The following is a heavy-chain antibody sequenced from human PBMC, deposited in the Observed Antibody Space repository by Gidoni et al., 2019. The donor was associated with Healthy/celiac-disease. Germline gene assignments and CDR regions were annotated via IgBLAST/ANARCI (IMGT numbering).Heavy chain of an antibody. CDR2: ISYDGSNK. CDR1: GFTFSSYG. D-gene: IGHD6-19*01. Sequence: QVQLVESGGGVVQPGRSLRLSCAASGFTFSSYGMHWVRQAPGKGLAWVAVISYDGSNKYYADSVKGRFTISRDNSKNTLYLQMNSLRAEDTAVYYCAKDPTHASSGWYEDYWGQGTLVTVSS. V-gene: IGHV3-30*18. J-gene: IGHJ4*02. CDR3: AKDPTHASSGWYEDY.